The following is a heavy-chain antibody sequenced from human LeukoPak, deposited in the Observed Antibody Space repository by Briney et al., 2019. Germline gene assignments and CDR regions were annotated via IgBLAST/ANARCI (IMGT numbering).Heavy chain of an antibody. Sequence: GGSLRLSCAASGFTFDGYAMHWVRQAPGKGLEWVSGISRNSGSIGYADSVKGRFTISRDNAKNSLYLQMNSLRAEDTALYYCAKDIGKVEGDYVGHFDYWGQGTLVTVSS. V-gene: IGHV3-9*01. D-gene: IGHD4-17*01. J-gene: IGHJ4*02. CDR2: ISRNSGSI. CDR3: AKDIGKVEGDYVGHFDY. CDR1: GFTFDGYA.